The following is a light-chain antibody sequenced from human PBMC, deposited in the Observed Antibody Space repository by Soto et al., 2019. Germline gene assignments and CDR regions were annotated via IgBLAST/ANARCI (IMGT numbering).Light chain of an antibody. V-gene: IGLV2-14*01. CDR1: SSDVGGYNY. Sequence: QSALTQPASVSGSPGQSITISCTGTSSDVGGYNYVSWYQQHPGKAPKLMIYDVSNRPSGVSNRFSGSKSGNTASLTISGLQAEDEADYYCSSYTSSRYVFGTGTKVTVX. J-gene: IGLJ1*01. CDR3: SSYTSSRYV. CDR2: DVS.